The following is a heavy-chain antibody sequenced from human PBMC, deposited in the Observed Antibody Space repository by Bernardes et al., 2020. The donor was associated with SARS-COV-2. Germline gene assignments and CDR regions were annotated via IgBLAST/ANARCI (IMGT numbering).Heavy chain of an antibody. CDR1: GDSISSCGYY. J-gene: IGHJ1*01. CDR3: ARGLGYCSGGSCSHAEYFHH. D-gene: IGHD2-15*01. Sequence: LSPTCTVSGDSISSCGYYWGWIRQPPGKGLEWIGYIYYRGSTDYNPSLKSRVTISEDTSKNQFSLKLTSVTAADTAVYYCARGLGYCSGGSCSHAEYFHHWGQGTLVTVSS. V-gene: IGHV4-31*02. CDR2: IYYRGST.